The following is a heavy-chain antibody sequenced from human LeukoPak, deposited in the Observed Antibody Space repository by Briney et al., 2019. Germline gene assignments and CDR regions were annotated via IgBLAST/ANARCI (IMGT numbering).Heavy chain of an antibody. CDR2: ISGSGGST. Sequence: GGSLRLSCAASGFTFSSYAMSWVRQAPGKGLEWVSAISGSGGSTYYADSVKGRFTISRDNSKNTLYPQMNSLRAEDTAVYYCATQWELELLFDYWGQGTLVTVSS. V-gene: IGHV3-23*01. J-gene: IGHJ4*02. D-gene: IGHD1-7*01. CDR1: GFTFSSYA. CDR3: ATQWELELLFDY.